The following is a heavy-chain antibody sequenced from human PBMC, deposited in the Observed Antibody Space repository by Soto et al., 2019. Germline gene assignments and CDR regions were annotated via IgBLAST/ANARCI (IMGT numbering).Heavy chain of an antibody. CDR1: GGSMSSYY. CDR3: ARGQRFSDWFDP. J-gene: IGHJ5*02. V-gene: IGHV4-4*07. CDR2: VYSSGGT. D-gene: IGHD3-3*01. Sequence: PSDTLSLNCTVSGGSMSSYYWTWIRQPAGKGLEWIGRVYSSGGTHYNPSLKSRVTISLDTSKNQFPLRLLSVTDADTAVYYCARGQRFSDWFDPWGQGTLVTVSS.